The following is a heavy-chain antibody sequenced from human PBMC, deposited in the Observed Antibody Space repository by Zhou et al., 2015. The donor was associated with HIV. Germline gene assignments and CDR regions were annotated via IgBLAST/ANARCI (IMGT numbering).Heavy chain of an antibody. CDR2: ITPILGTA. CDR1: GGTFSSNG. Sequence: QVQLVQSGAEVKKPGSSVKVSCKASGGTFSSNGISWVRQAPGQGLEWLGGITPILGTAKYAQKFQDRVTITADRSTNTAYMELRSLRFDDTAVYYCARRVHWHFDLWGRGTLVTVSS. CDR3: ARRVHWHFDL. J-gene: IGHJ2*01. V-gene: IGHV1-69*06. D-gene: IGHD2-2*01.